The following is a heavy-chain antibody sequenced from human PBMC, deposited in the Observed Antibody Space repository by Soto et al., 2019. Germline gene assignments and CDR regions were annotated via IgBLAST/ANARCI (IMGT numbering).Heavy chain of an antibody. Sequence: QVQLVESRGGVVQPGRSLRLSCAASGFTFSSYAMHWVRQAPGKGLEWVAVISYDGSNKYYADSVKGRFTISRDNSKNTLYLQMNSLRAEDTAVYYCARDPQQPPGPRNYGMDVCGQGTTVTVSS. D-gene: IGHD6-13*01. CDR3: ARDPQQPPGPRNYGMDV. J-gene: IGHJ6*02. CDR1: GFTFSSYA. CDR2: ISYDGSNK. V-gene: IGHV3-30-3*01.